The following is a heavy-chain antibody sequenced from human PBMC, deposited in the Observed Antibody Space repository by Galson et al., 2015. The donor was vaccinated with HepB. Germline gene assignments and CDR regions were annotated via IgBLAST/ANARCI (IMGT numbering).Heavy chain of an antibody. CDR2: ITGMVRTS. D-gene: IGHD5-12*01. J-gene: IGHJ3*01. CDR1: GGPTFSAYS. Sequence: SVKVSCKASGGPTFSAYSFSWVRQAPGQGLEWLGSITGMVRTSNYAQIFQGRLTITADESTSSAHMELSRLRPEDTATYYCARGSGYHYRSDAFDLWGQGTVVTVSS. CDR3: ARGSGYHYRSDAFDL. V-gene: IGHV1-69*08.